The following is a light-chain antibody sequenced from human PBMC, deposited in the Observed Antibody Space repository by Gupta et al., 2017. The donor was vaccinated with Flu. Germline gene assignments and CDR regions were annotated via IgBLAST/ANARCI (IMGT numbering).Light chain of an antibody. J-gene: IGLJ3*02. Sequence: HSVLTPPPSSSRTPGHRVTISCSGSSLNIGSNAVNWYQQLPGTAPKLLIYGHNQRPAGVTDRFSGSKSGNSASLTISGLQSEEEAEYYWAAWADTMKVVVFGGGTKLTVL. CDR1: SLNIGSNA. V-gene: IGLV1-44*01. CDR2: GHN. CDR3: AAWADTMKVVV.